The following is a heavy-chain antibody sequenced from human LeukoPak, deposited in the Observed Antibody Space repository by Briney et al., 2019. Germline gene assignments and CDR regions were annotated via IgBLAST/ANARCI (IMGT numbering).Heavy chain of an antibody. V-gene: IGHV4-59*12. CDR3: AREPENTAMVDDAFDI. Sequence: SETLSLTCTVSGGSISSYYWSWIRQPPGKGLEWIGYIYYSGSTNYNPSLKSRVTISVDTSKNQFSLKLSSVTAADTAVYYCAREPENTAMVDDAFDIWGQGTMVTVSS. J-gene: IGHJ3*02. CDR1: GGSISSYY. D-gene: IGHD5-18*01. CDR2: IYYSGST.